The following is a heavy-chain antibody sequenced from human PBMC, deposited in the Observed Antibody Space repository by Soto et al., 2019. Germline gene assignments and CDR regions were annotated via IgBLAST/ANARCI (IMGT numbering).Heavy chain of an antibody. CDR1: GGTFSSYA. D-gene: IGHD6-6*01. CDR2: IIPIFGTA. Sequence: SVKVSCKASGGTFSSYAISGVRQAPGQGLEWMGGIIPIFGTANYAQKFQGRVTITADDSTSTAYMELCILGSEDTPGYYCARVPGWYSSSPVPHPYYCYGMDVWGQGTTVTVSS. CDR3: ARVPGWYSSSPVPHPYYCYGMDV. V-gene: IGHV1-69*13. J-gene: IGHJ6*02.